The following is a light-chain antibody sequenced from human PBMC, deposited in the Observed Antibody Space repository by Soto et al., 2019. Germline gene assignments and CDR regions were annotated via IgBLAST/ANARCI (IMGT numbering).Light chain of an antibody. Sequence: LQMTQSPSTLSASLGDRVTITCRASQTISSWLAWYQQKPGKAPKLLIYKASTLKSGVPSRFSGSGSGTEFTLTISSLQPDDFATYYCQHYNSYSEAFGQGTKVDIK. CDR1: QTISSW. CDR3: QHYNSYSEA. V-gene: IGKV1-5*03. CDR2: KAS. J-gene: IGKJ1*01.